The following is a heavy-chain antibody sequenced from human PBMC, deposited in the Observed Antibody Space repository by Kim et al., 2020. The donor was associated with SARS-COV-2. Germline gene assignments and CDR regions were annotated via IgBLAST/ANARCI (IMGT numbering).Heavy chain of an antibody. Sequence: ASVKVSCKASGYTFTSYGISWVRQAPGQGLEWMGWISAYNGNTNYAQKLQGRVTMTTDTSTSTAYMELRSLRSDDTAVYYCARNGDVLRFLEWLQPFDYWGQGTLVTVSS. CDR3: ARNGDVLRFLEWLQPFDY. CDR1: GYTFTSYG. D-gene: IGHD3-3*01. CDR2: ISAYNGNT. V-gene: IGHV1-18*01. J-gene: IGHJ4*02.